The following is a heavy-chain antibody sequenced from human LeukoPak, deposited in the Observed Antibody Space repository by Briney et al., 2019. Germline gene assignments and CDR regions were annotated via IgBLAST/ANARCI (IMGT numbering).Heavy chain of an antibody. Sequence: PSQTLSLTCTVSGGSISSGDYYWSWIRQPPGKGLEWIGYIYYSGSTNYNPSLKSRVTISVDTSKNQFSLKLSSVTAADTAVYYCARVSCSSTSCYIDYWGQGTLVTVSS. CDR2: IYYSGST. J-gene: IGHJ4*02. CDR1: GGSISSGDYY. D-gene: IGHD2-2*02. V-gene: IGHV4-61*08. CDR3: ARVSCSSTSCYIDY.